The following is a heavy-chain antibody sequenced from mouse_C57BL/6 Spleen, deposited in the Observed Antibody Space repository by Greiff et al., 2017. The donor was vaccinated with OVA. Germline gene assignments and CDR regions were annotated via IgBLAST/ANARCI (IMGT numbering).Heavy chain of an antibody. CDR1: GFTFSDYY. D-gene: IGHD1-1*01. V-gene: IGHV5-16*01. Sequence: EVQLVESEGGLVQPGSSMKLSCTASGFTFSDYYMAWVRQVPEKGLEWVANINYDGSSTYYLDSLKSRFIISRDNAKNILYLQMSSLKSEDTATYYCARDEGMGSSPAWFAYWGQGTLVTVSA. CDR3: ARDEGMGSSPAWFAY. CDR2: INYDGSST. J-gene: IGHJ3*01.